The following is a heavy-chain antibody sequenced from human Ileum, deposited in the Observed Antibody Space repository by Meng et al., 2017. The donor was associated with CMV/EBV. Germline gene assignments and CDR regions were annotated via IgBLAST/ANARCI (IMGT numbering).Heavy chain of an antibody. CDR1: GYTLTGHW. J-gene: IGHJ4*02. CDR2: INPNSGDT. V-gene: IGHV1-2*02. CDR3: AGLDYRVDY. Sequence: VSVKVSCKASGYTLTGHWMHWVRQAPGQGLEWMGWINPNSGDTYYAQNFQGRVTMTWDTSISTACMELSRLKSDDTAVYYCAGLDYRVDYWGQGSLVTVSS. D-gene: IGHD4-11*01.